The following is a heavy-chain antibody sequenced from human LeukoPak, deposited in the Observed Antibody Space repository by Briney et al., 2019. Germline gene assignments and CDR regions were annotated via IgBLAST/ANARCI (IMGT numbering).Heavy chain of an antibody. V-gene: IGHV3-23*01. CDR2: ISGSSMST. Sequence: PGGSLRLSCEASGFTFHNHGMSWVRQAPGKGLEWISVISGSSMSTYYADSVKGRFTVSRDNSKNTVYLQMNSLRAEDTAVYYCARDGRPHSSSTFYYGMDVWGQGTTVTVSS. J-gene: IGHJ6*02. D-gene: IGHD6-13*01. CDR1: GFTFHNHG. CDR3: ARDGRPHSSSTFYYGMDV.